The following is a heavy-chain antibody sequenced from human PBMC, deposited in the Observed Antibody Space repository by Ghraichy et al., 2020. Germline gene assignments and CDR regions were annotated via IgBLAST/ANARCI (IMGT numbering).Heavy chain of an antibody. CDR3: ARVVVVVAATRWFDP. D-gene: IGHD2-15*01. Sequence: GSLRLSCAASGFTFSSYEMNWVRQAPGKGLEWVSYISSSGSTIYYADSVKGRFTISRDNAKNSLYLQMNSLRAEDTAVYYCARVVVVVAATRWFDPWGQGTLVTVSS. CDR2: ISSSGSTI. V-gene: IGHV3-48*03. CDR1: GFTFSSYE. J-gene: IGHJ5*02.